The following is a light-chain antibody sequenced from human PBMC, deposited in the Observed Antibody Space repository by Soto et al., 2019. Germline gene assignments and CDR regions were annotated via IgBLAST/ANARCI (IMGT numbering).Light chain of an antibody. Sequence: EIVLTQSPGTLSWSPGERATLSCRASQSVSSSYLAWYQQKPGQAPRLLIYGASIRATGIPDRFSGSGSGTDFTLNIRRLETEDFGVYYCQQYGSSATFGQGTRREIK. V-gene: IGKV3-20*01. CDR2: GAS. CDR3: QQYGSSAT. J-gene: IGKJ5*01. CDR1: QSVSSSY.